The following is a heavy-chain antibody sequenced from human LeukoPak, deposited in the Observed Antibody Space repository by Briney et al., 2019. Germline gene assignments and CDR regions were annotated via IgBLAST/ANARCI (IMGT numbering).Heavy chain of an antibody. D-gene: IGHD5-24*01. CDR1: GYTFTSYD. CDR3: ARERKVKRWLQSPVGGFDP. CDR2: MNPNSGNT. Sequence: ASVKVSCKASGYTFTSYDINWVRQATGQGLEWMGWMNPNSGNTGCAQKFQGRVTMTRNTSISTAYMELSSLRSEDTAVYYCARERKVKRWLQSPVGGFDPWGQGTLVTVSS. J-gene: IGHJ5*02. V-gene: IGHV1-8*01.